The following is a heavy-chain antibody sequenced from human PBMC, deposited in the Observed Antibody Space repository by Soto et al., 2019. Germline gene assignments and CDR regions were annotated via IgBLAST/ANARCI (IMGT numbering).Heavy chain of an antibody. J-gene: IGHJ4*02. CDR1: GDTLTSYG. CDR3: AAGTFLGPWQY. CDR2: VSLYSGNT. Sequence: QLQLVQSGVEVKKPGSSLKVSCQASGDTLTSYGISWVRQAPGQGLEWMGWVSLYSGNTNYSPKVQGRVTLTTDTTTSKAYMELRSLTSDDTAVYYCAAGTFLGPWQYWGQGTLVTVSS. D-gene: IGHD3-10*01. V-gene: IGHV1-18*01.